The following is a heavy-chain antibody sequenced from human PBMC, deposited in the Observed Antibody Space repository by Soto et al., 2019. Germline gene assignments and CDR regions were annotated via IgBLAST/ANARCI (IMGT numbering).Heavy chain of an antibody. CDR1: GGSISRYF. Sequence: SETLSLTCTVSGGSISRYFWSWIRQAPGKGLEWIIHIYSSGTINYNPSLKSRVTISLDTSKNQFSLKLRSVTAADTALYYCATDYGDYVGAFDIWGQGTMVTVSS. V-gene: IGHV4-59*01. CDR3: ATDYGDYVGAFDI. CDR2: IYSSGTI. D-gene: IGHD4-17*01. J-gene: IGHJ3*02.